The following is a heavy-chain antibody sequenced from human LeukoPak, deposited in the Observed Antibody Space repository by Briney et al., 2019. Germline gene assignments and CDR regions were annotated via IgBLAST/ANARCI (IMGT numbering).Heavy chain of an antibody. V-gene: IGHV1-69*05. D-gene: IGHD3-22*01. CDR1: GGTFSSYA. Sequence: SVNVSCKASGGTFSSYAISWVRQAPGHGLEWMGRIIPIFGTANYTQKFQGRVTITTDESTSTAYMELSSLRSEDTAVYYCARGDQFLYYYDSNPFDYWGQGTLVTVSS. CDR2: IIPIFGTA. CDR3: ARGDQFLYYYDSNPFDY. J-gene: IGHJ4*02.